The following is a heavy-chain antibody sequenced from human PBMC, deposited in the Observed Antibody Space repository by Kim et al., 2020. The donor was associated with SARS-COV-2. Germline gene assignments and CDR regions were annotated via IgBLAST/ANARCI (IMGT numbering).Heavy chain of an antibody. J-gene: IGHJ6*03. V-gene: IGHV3-9*01. D-gene: IGHD6-6*01. CDR3: AKTNRSSQFYHSYMDV. Sequence: DAVKGRFSISRDNANNSLILQMNSLRAEDTALYYCAKTNRSSQFYHSYMDVWGKGTTVTVSS.